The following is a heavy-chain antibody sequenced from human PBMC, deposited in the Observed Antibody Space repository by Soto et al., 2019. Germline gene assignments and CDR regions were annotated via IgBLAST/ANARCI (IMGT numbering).Heavy chain of an antibody. CDR1: GGSISSYY. J-gene: IGHJ5*02. CDR2: IYYSGST. CDR3: ARYGSGSSVWFDP. Sequence: QVQLQESGPGLVKPSETLSLTCTVSGGSISSYYWSWIRQPPGKGLEWIGYIYYSGSTNYNPSLKSRVTXSXDTXKNQFSLKLSSVTAADTAVYYCARYGSGSSVWFDPWGQGTLVTVSS. V-gene: IGHV4-59*01. D-gene: IGHD3-10*01.